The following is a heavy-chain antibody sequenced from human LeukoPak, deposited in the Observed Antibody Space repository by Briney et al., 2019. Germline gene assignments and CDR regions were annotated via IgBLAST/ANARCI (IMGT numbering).Heavy chain of an antibody. CDR2: INPNSGGT. Sequence: GASVKVSCKASGYTFTGYFMPWVRQAPGQGIDWMGWINPNSGGTNYAQKLQGRVTMTTDTSTSTAYMELRSLRSDDTAVYYCAREGYGDYEHAFDIWGQGTMVTVSS. V-gene: IGHV1-2*02. J-gene: IGHJ3*02. D-gene: IGHD4-17*01. CDR1: GYTFTGYF. CDR3: AREGYGDYEHAFDI.